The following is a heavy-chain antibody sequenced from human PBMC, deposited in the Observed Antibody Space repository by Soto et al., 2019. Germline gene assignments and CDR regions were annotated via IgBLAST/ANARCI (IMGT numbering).Heavy chain of an antibody. J-gene: IGHJ4*02. Sequence: EVQLLESGGGLVQPGGSLRLSCAASGFTFSSYAMSWVRQAPGKGLEWVSAISGSGGSTYYADSVKGRFTISRYNSKNTLYLQMNSLRAEDTAVYYCASFPRQEPLQNPRDYWGQGTLVTVSS. V-gene: IGHV3-23*01. D-gene: IGHD2-21*02. CDR1: GFTFSSYA. CDR3: ASFPRQEPLQNPRDY. CDR2: ISGSGGST.